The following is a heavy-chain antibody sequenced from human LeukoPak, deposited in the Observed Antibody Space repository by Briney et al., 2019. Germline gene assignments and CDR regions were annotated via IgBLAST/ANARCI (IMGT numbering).Heavy chain of an antibody. CDR3: AKDRGFNAYSLIES. CDR1: GITFSVYG. D-gene: IGHD3-10*01. J-gene: IGHJ4*02. CDR2: TSYNENRT. V-gene: IGHV3-30*02. Sequence: QIGGSLRLSCAAPGITFSVYGMHWVRQVPGKGLEWLAFTSYNENRTYYADSVKGRFSISRGNLKRTLYLQMNSLTADDTAVYYCAKDRGFNAYSLIESWGQGTLVTVSS.